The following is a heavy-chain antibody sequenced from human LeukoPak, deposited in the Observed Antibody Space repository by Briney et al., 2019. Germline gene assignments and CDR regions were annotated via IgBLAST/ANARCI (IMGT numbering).Heavy chain of an antibody. J-gene: IGHJ4*02. V-gene: IGHV4-38-2*02. CDR2: IYHSGST. Sequence: PSETLSLSCTVSGYSISSGYYWGCIRQPTGKGLEWIGSIYHSGSTYYNPSLKSRVTISVDTSKNQFSLKLSSVTAADTAVYYCARGTSFYGNDYWGQGTLVTVSS. CDR3: ARGTSFYGNDY. D-gene: IGHD4-17*01. CDR1: GYSISSGYY.